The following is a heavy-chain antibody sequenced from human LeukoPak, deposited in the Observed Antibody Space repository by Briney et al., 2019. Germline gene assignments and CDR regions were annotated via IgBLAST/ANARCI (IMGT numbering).Heavy chain of an antibody. CDR2: INSDGSST. J-gene: IGHJ4*02. CDR3: ARAGGVVPAALDY. Sequence: GGSLRLSRAPSGFTFSSYWTHWVRQAPGKRLVWVSRINSDGSSTSYADSVKGRFTISRDNAKNTLYLQMNSLRAEDTAVYYCARAGGVVPAALDYWGQGTLVTVSS. D-gene: IGHD2-2*01. CDR1: GFTFSSYW. V-gene: IGHV3-74*01.